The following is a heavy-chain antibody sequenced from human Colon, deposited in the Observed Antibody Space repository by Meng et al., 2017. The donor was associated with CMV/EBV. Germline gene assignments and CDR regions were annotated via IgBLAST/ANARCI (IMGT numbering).Heavy chain of an antibody. Sequence: ASVKVSCKASGYTFTGHHVHWVRQAPGQGLEWMGWINPNSGATNYAQKFQGRVTMTRDTSITTAYMELSRLRSDDTAVYHCARVGSGCFSEVDYWGQGTLVTVSS. CDR3: ARVGSGCFSEVDY. J-gene: IGHJ4*02. CDR1: GYTFTGHH. D-gene: IGHD6-19*01. V-gene: IGHV1-2*02. CDR2: INPNSGAT.